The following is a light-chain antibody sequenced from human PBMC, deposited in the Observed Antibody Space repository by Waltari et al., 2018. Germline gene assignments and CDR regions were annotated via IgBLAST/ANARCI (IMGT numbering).Light chain of an antibody. J-gene: IGKJ2*02. Sequence: DIVMTQSPDSLAVSLGGRATITCRSSHTILYRSYNKDCLAWHQQKPGQPPKVLIYWSSTRESGVPDRFSGSGSGTEFTLTISSLQPEDVAVYYCQQYCTSPCTFGQGTRLEIK. V-gene: IGKV4-1*01. CDR1: HTILYRSYNKDC. CDR2: WSS. CDR3: QQYCTSPCT.